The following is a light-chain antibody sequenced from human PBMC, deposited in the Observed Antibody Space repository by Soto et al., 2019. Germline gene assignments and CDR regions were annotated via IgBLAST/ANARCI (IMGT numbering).Light chain of an antibody. CDR3: QYLNSFPLT. J-gene: IGKJ4*01. CDR1: QVISKH. Sequence: IQLTQSPSSLSASVGDRVTITCRASQVISKHLAWYQQKPDTAPKLLIYLASTLQGGVPSWFSGSGSGTDFSLTISSLPPEDVATYYCQYLNSFPLTFGGGTKVEIK. V-gene: IGKV1-9*01. CDR2: LAS.